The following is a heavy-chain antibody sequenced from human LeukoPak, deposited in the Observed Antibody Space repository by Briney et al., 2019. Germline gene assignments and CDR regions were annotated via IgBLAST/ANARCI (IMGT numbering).Heavy chain of an antibody. V-gene: IGHV4-34*01. CDR3: ARGNRFRGVFLRPHYFDY. D-gene: IGHD3-10*01. J-gene: IGHJ4*02. CDR2: INHSGST. CDR1: GGSFSGYY. Sequence: LETLSLTCAVYGGSFSGYYWSWIRQPPGKGLEWIGEINHSGSTNYNPSLKSRVTISVDTSKNQFSLKLSSVTAADTAVYYCARGNRFRGVFLRPHYFDYWGQGTLVTVSS.